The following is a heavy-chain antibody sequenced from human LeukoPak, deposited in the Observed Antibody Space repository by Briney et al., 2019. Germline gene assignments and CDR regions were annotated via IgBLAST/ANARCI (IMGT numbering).Heavy chain of an antibody. J-gene: IGHJ4*02. Sequence: GRSLRLSCAASGFTFSSYGIHWVRQAPGKGLEWVAVIWSDGSNENYADSVKGRFTISRDNSKDTLYLQMNSLRAEDTAVYYCARDIGSSPFDYWGQGTVVTVSS. D-gene: IGHD6-13*01. CDR2: IWSDGSNE. CDR1: GFTFSSYG. CDR3: ARDIGSSPFDY. V-gene: IGHV3-33*08.